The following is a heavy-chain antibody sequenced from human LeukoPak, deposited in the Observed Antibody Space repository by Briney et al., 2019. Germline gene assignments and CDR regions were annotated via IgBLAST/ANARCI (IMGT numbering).Heavy chain of an antibody. J-gene: IGHJ4*02. CDR2: IYHSGST. CDR3: ARGSPGPTAMVPDYFDY. Sequence: PSETLSLTCAVSGGSISSSNWWSWVRQPPGKGLEWIGEIYHSGSTNYNPSLKSRVTISVDKSKNQFSLKLSSVTAADTAVYYWARGSPGPTAMVPDYFDYWGQGTLVTVSS. D-gene: IGHD5-18*01. CDR1: GGSISSSNW. V-gene: IGHV4-4*02.